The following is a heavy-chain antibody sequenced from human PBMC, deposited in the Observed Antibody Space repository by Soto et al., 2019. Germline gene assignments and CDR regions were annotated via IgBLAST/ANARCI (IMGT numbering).Heavy chain of an antibody. D-gene: IGHD1-26*01. CDR1: GDSISSHY. J-gene: IGHJ4*02. CDR3: ARLPNSGINPPFDY. Sequence: KPSETLSLTCTVSGDSISSHYWSWVRQPPGKGLECIGYVHYSGITIYNPSLNSRVTISLDTSKNQFSLKLTSVTAADTAVYYCARLPNSGINPPFDYWGQGTLVTVS. V-gene: IGHV4-59*08. CDR2: VHYSGIT.